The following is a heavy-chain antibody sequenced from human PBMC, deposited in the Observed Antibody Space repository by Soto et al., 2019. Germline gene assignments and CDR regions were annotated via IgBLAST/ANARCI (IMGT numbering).Heavy chain of an antibody. CDR1: AYSFTSYW. D-gene: IGHD2-2*01. Sequence: GESLKISCKGSAYSFTSYWIGWVRQMPGKGLEWMGIIYPGDSDTRYSPSFQGQVTISADKSISTAYLQWSSLKASDTAMYYCARILGYCSSTSCYGVSFGYWGQGTLVTVSS. V-gene: IGHV5-51*01. CDR2: IYPGDSDT. CDR3: ARILGYCSSTSCYGVSFGY. J-gene: IGHJ4*02.